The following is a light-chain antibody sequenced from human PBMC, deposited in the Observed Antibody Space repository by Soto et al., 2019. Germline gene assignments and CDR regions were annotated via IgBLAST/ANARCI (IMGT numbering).Light chain of an antibody. J-gene: IGLJ2*01. CDR3: QTWGTGIRV. V-gene: IGLV4-69*01. CDR1: GGHSSYA. CDR2: LNSDGSH. Sequence: QPVLTQSPSASASLGASVKLTCTLSGGHSSYAIAWHQQQPEKGPRHLMKLNSDGSHTKGDGIPDRFSGSSSGAERYLTISSLQSEDEADYYCQTWGTGIRVFGGGTKLTVL.